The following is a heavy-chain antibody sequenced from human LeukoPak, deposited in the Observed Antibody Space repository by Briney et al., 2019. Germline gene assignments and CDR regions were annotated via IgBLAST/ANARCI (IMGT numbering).Heavy chain of an antibody. D-gene: IGHD5-24*01. J-gene: IGHJ4*02. V-gene: IGHV3-15*01. CDR2: IKTRGDGGTI. Sequence: GGSLRLSCAASGFTFTNAWLTWVRQVPGKGLEWVGRIKTRGDGGTIDYAAPVKGRFTISRDDSKSALFLLMNSLKTEDTGIYFCSTDSNQFTPPLNYWGQGTLVTVSS. CDR3: STDSNQFTPPLNY. CDR1: GFTFTNAW.